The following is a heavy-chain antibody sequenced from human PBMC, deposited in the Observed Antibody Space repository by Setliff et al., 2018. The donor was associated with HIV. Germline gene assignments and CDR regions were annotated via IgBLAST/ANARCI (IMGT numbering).Heavy chain of an antibody. Sequence: SGPTLVNPTQTLTLTCTFSGFSLSTSKMGVGWIRKPPGKALEWLAVIYWNDDSRYNPSLKSRLTITKDTSKNQVVLTMTNMDPVDTATYYCAHTNTYYDWLSNGFDYWGQGTPVTVSS. CDR1: GFSLSTSKMG. D-gene: IGHD3-9*01. CDR3: AHTNTYYDWLSNGFDY. CDR2: IYWNDDS. V-gene: IGHV2-5*01. J-gene: IGHJ4*02.